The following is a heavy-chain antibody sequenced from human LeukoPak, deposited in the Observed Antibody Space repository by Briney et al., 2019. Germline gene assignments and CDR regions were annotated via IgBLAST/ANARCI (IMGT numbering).Heavy chain of an antibody. CDR3: ARMGVGAMGF. D-gene: IGHD1-26*01. Sequence: PGWSLRLSCAASEFTVSSNYMSWLRQAPGKGLEWVSVIYSGGSTYYADSVKGRFTISRDNSKNILYLQMNSLRAEDTAVYYCARMGVGAMGFWGQGTLVTVSS. J-gene: IGHJ4*02. CDR1: EFTVSSNY. V-gene: IGHV3-53*01. CDR2: IYSGGST.